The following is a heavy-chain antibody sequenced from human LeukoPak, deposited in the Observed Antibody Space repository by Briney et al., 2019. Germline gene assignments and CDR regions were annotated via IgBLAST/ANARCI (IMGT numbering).Heavy chain of an antibody. CDR3: ARARERGSWFDP. CDR2: INPNSGGT. Sequence: ASVKVSCKVSGYTFTGYYMHWVRQAAGQGLEWMGWINPNSGGTNYAQKFQGRVTMTRDTSISTAYMELSRLRSDDTAVYYCARARERGSWFDPWGQGTLVTVSS. J-gene: IGHJ5*02. CDR1: GYTFTGYY. V-gene: IGHV1-2*02.